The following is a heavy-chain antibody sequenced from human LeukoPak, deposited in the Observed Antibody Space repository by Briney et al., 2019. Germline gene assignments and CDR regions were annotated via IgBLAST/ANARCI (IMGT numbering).Heavy chain of an antibody. Sequence: ASVKVSCKASGYTFTGYYMHWVRQAPGQGLEWMGFIRPNSGGTSYAQKFQGRVTMTRDTSINTAYLELSGLTSDDTAVYFCARHNYDFDFDYWGQGTLVTVSS. CDR1: GYTFTGYY. CDR2: IRPNSGGT. CDR3: ARHNYDFDFDY. J-gene: IGHJ4*01. V-gene: IGHV1-2*02. D-gene: IGHD4-11*01.